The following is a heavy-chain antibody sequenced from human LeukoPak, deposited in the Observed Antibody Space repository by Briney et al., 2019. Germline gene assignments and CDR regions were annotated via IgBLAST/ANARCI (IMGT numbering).Heavy chain of an antibody. CDR3: ASDRITMIVVVQSLDY. V-gene: IGHV1-18*01. Sequence: ASVKVSCKASGYTFTSYGISWVRQAPGQGLEWMGWISAYNGNTNYAQKLQGRVTMTTDTSRSTAYMELRSLRSDDTAVYYCASDRITMIVVVQSLDYWGQGTLVTVSS. CDR2: ISAYNGNT. J-gene: IGHJ4*02. D-gene: IGHD3-22*01. CDR1: GYTFTSYG.